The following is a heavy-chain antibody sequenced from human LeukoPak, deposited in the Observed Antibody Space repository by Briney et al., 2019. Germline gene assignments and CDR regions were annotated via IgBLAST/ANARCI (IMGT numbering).Heavy chain of an antibody. J-gene: IGHJ4*02. CDR1: GFTFSSYA. Sequence: GGSLRLSCAASGFTFSSYAMSWVRQAPGKGLEWVSAISGSGGSTYYADSVKGRFTISRDNSKNTLYLQMNSLRAEDTAVYYCAKPTRRGSSSPHPVDYWGQGTLVTVSS. D-gene: IGHD6-6*01. V-gene: IGHV3-23*01. CDR2: ISGSGGST. CDR3: AKPTRRGSSSPHPVDY.